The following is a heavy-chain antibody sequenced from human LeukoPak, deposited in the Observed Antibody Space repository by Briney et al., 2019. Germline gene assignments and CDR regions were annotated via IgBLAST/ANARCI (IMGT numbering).Heavy chain of an antibody. CDR2: INPNSGGT. CDR1: GYTFTGYY. D-gene: IGHD4-11*01. Sequence: ASVKVFCKASGYTFTGYYMHWVRQAPGQGVEWMGWINPNSGGTNYAQKFQGRVTMTRDTSISTAYMELSRLRSDDTAVYYCARTRRPNTVTQYLDYWGQGTLVTVSS. CDR3: ARTRRPNTVTQYLDY. J-gene: IGHJ4*02. V-gene: IGHV1-2*02.